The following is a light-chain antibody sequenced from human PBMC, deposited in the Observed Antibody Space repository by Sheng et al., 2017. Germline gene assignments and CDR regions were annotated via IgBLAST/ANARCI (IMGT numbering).Light chain of an antibody. Sequence: QSLLTQPPSVSEAPGQRVTISCSGSGSNIGNNAVNWYQQLPGKAPKLLIYYDDLLPSGVSDRFSGSKSGTSASLAITGLQADDEADYYCQSYDSSLSGYLFGTGTKVTVL. J-gene: IGLJ1*01. CDR2: YDD. CDR1: GSNIGNNA. V-gene: IGLV1-36*01. CDR3: QSYDSSLSGYL.